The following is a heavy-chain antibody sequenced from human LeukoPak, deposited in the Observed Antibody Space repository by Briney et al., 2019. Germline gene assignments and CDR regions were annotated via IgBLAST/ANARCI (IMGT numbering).Heavy chain of an antibody. D-gene: IGHD3-9*01. J-gene: IGHJ4*02. V-gene: IGHV2-5*01. Sequence: SGPTLVNPTQTLTLTCTFSGFSLSTSGVSVGWIRQPPGKALEWLALIYWNDDKRYSPSLKSRLNITKDTYKNQVVLTMTNMDPVDTATYYCAHKILTGEFDYWGQGTLVTVSS. CDR2: IYWNDDK. CDR3: AHKILTGEFDY. CDR1: GFSLSTSGVS.